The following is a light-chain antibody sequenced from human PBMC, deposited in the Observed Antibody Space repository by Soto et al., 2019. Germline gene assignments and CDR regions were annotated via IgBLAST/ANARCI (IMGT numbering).Light chain of an antibody. V-gene: IGKV3-15*01. CDR3: QQYNNWPSWT. CDR2: GAS. J-gene: IGKJ1*01. CDR1: QSVSSN. Sequence: EIEMTQSPATLSLSPGERATLSCRASQSVSSNLAWYQQKPGQAPRLLIYGASTRATGIPARFSGSGSGTEFTLTISSLQSEDFAVYYCQQYNNWPSWTFGQGTKVDIK.